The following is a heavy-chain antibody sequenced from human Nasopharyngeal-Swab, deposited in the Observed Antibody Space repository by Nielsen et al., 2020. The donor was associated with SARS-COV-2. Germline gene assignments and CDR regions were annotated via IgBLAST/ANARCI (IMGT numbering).Heavy chain of an antibody. CDR2: IWYDGSNK. D-gene: IGHD6-19*01. J-gene: IGHJ4*02. Sequence: GESLKISCTGSGYTFSNYAISWVRQAPGKGLEWVAVIWYDGSNKYYADSVKGRFTISRDNSKNTLYLQMNSLRAEDTAVYYCARDVGIVRSSGWYSLYYWGQGTLVTVSS. CDR3: ARDVGIVRSSGWYSLYY. CDR1: GYTFSNYA. V-gene: IGHV3-33*08.